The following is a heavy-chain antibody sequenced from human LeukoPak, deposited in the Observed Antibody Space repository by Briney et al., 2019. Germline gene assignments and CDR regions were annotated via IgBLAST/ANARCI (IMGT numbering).Heavy chain of an antibody. V-gene: IGHV4-59*01. D-gene: IGHD3-10*01. CDR1: GGSISNYY. CDR3: VRAGRHSYGSGKLSYDWFDP. J-gene: IGHJ5*02. CDR2: IYDSGST. Sequence: PSETLSLTCAVSGGSISNYYWNWIRQPPGKGLGWIGYIYDSGSTNYNSSRKSRVTTSEDTSKTQFSLKLESVTSADTAVYYCVRAGRHSYGSGKLSYDWFDPWGQGTLVTVSS.